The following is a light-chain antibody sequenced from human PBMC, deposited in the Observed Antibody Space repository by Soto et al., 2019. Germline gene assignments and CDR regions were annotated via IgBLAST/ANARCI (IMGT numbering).Light chain of an antibody. CDR1: QSISNK. CDR2: GAS. Sequence: EIVMTQPPATLSVSPGEKATLSSRASQSISNKLAWHQQKPGQAPRLLVYGASTRASGISPRFTGSGSGTDFNLTISSLQSEDFAVYYCQQYENWPLTFGGGTKVDIK. V-gene: IGKV3-15*01. CDR3: QQYENWPLT. J-gene: IGKJ4*01.